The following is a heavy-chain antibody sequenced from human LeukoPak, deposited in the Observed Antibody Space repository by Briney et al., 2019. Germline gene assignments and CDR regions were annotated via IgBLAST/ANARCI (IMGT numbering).Heavy chain of an antibody. D-gene: IGHD2-2*02. Sequence: SVKVSCKASGGTFSSYAISWVRQAPGQGLEWAGGIIPIFGTANYAQKFQGRVTITTDESTSTAYMELSSRRSEDTAVYYCAKYRLGYYYMDVWGKGTTVTVSS. CDR3: AKYRLGYYYMDV. CDR1: GGTFSSYA. V-gene: IGHV1-69*05. J-gene: IGHJ6*03. CDR2: IIPIFGTA.